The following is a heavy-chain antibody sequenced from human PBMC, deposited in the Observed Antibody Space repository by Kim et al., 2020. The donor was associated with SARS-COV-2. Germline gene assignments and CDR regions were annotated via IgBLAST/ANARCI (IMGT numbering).Heavy chain of an antibody. CDR1: GGSFSGYY. V-gene: IGHV4-34*01. CDR2: INHSGST. J-gene: IGHJ3*02. CDR3: ARVHRGAFDI. Sequence: SETLSLTCAVYGGSFSGYYWSWIRQPPGKGLEWIGEINHSGSTNYNPSLKSRVTISLDTSKNQFSLKLSSVTAADSAVYYCARVHRGAFDIWGQGTMVTVPS.